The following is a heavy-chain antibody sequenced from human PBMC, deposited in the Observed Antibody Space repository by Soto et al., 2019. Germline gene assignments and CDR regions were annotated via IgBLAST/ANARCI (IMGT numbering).Heavy chain of an antibody. CDR1: WFPFRSYA. V-gene: IGHV3-30-3*01. D-gene: IGHD6-19*01. CDR3: ARPSRPVAGLSSFRFHAF. J-gene: IGHJ4*02. Sequence: PGGSPRPSCAAPWFPFRSYAIHRVRPAPGKGLEWVAVISYDGSNKYYADSVKGRFTISRDNSKNMLYLQMNSLRAEDTAVYYCARPSRPVAGLSSFRFHAFWGQGTLVTVSS. CDR2: ISYDGSNK.